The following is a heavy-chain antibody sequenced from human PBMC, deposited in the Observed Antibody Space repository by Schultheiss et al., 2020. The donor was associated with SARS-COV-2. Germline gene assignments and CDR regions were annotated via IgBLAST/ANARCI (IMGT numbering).Heavy chain of an antibody. D-gene: IGHD5-12*01. CDR1: GFTFSNIW. V-gene: IGHV3-15*01. Sequence: GGSLRLSCAASGFTFSNIWMSWVRQSPGKGLEWVGRIKSKTDGGTTDYAAPVKGRFTISRDDSKNTLYLQMNSLKTEDTAVYYCTTATDVGGYSEPFDYWGQGTLVTVSS. J-gene: IGHJ4*02. CDR3: TTATDVGGYSEPFDY. CDR2: IKSKTDGGTT.